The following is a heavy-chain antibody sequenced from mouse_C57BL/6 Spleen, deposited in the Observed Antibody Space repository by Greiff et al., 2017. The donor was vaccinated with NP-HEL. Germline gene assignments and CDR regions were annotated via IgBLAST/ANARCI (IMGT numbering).Heavy chain of an antibody. J-gene: IGHJ4*01. CDR3: ARGAYYYGRSYPAKDC. CDR2: IYPGSGNT. CDR1: GYTFTDYY. D-gene: IGHD1-1*01. V-gene: IGHV1-76*01. Sequence: QVQLKESGAELVRPGASVKLSCKASGYTFTDYYINWVKQRPGQGLEWIARIYPGSGNTYYNQKFKGKATLTAEKSSSTAYMQLSSLTSEDSAVYFCARGAYYYGRSYPAKDCWGQGTSVTVSA.